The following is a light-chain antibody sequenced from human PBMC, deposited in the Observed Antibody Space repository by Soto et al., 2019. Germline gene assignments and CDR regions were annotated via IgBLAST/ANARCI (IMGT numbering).Light chain of an antibody. J-gene: IGLJ1*01. CDR1: SSNIGPTYD. CDR3: QSYDSSLSGYV. Sequence: QSVLTQPPSVSGAPGQRVTISCTGSSSNIGPTYDVHWYQQLPVTAPKLLIYANTNRPSGVPDRFSGSKSGTSTSLAITGLQAEDEADYFCQSYDSSLSGYVFGTGTKVTVL. CDR2: ANT. V-gene: IGLV1-40*01.